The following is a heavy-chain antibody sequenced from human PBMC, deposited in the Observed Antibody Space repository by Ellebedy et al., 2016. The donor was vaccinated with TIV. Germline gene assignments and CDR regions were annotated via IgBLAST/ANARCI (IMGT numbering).Heavy chain of an antibody. CDR1: GFTFSSFA. CDR2: ISGTGDIT. J-gene: IGHJ3*01. CDR3: AKDRDYSSSYYMGDGSLDV. V-gene: IGHV3-23*01. D-gene: IGHD6-13*01. Sequence: GESLKISXTASGFTFSSFAMSWVRQAPGKGLEWVSSISGTGDITYYADSVKGRFTISRDNSKTTLYLQMNNLRDEDTAVYYCAKDRDYSSSYYMGDGSLDVWGQGTMVTVSS.